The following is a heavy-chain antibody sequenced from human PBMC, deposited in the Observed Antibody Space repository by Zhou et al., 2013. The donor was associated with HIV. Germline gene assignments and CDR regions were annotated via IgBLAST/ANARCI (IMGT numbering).Heavy chain of an antibody. J-gene: IGHJ1*01. CDR1: GYTFTSYG. V-gene: IGHV1-18*01. CDR2: TSSDKDET. CDR3: ARDGGTDWNDSGSEF. D-gene: IGHD1-1*01. Sequence: QVQLVQSGAEVKKPGASVKVSCKASGYTFTSYGISWVRQGPGQGLEWLGWTSSDKDETKYAQNFQGRVTMTTDTSTSTAYMELRSLRSDDTALYYCARDGGTDWNDSGSEFWGQGTLVTVSS.